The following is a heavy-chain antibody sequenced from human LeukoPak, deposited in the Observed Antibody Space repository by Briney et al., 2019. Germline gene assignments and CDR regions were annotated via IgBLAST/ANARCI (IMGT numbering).Heavy chain of an antibody. CDR3: ARTVVVIAIRMYNWFDP. Sequence: GASVKVSCKASGYTFTRYDINWVRQATGQGLEWMGWMNPKSGNTGHAQKFQDRVTITRDTSISTVYMELSSLRSEDTAVYYCARTVVVIAIRMYNWFDPWGQGTLVTVSS. CDR1: GYTFTRYD. D-gene: IGHD2-21*01. V-gene: IGHV1-8*03. CDR2: MNPKSGNT. J-gene: IGHJ5*02.